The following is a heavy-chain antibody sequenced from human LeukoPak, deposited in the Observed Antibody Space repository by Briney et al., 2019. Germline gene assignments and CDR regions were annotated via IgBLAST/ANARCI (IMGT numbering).Heavy chain of an antibody. V-gene: IGHV3-7*03. CDR1: GFTFSSYW. Sequence: GGSLRLSCAASGFTFSSYWMSWVRQAPGRGLEWVANIKQDGSEKYYVDSVKGRFTISRDNAKNSLYLQMNSLRAEDTAVYYCAKRGPGSPQSGKYYFDYWGQGTLVTVSS. CDR2: IKQDGSEK. J-gene: IGHJ4*02. D-gene: IGHD3-10*01. CDR3: AKRGPGSPQSGKYYFDY.